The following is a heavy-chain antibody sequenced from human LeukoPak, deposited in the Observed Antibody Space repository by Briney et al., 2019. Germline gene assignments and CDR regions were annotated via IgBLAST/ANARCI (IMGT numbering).Heavy chain of an antibody. CDR3: ARGRYHIGRANCSGGSCYSPAYYYYYMDV. J-gene: IGHJ6*03. CDR2: MNPNSGNT. CDR1: GYTFTSYD. D-gene: IGHD2-15*01. Sequence: ALVKVSCKASGYTFTSYDINWVRQAPGQGLEWMGWMNPNSGNTGYAQKFQGRVTMTRNTSISTAYMELSTLRSQDTAVYYCARGRYHIGRANCSGGSCYSPAYYYYYMDVWGKGTTVTVSS. V-gene: IGHV1-8*01.